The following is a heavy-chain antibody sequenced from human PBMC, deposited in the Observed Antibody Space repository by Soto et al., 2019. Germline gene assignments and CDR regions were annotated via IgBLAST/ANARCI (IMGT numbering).Heavy chain of an antibody. Sequence: EVQLLESGGGLVQPGGSLRISCAASGFTFSSNAMSWVLQAPGKGLEWVSAISGSGGSTYYADSVKGRLTISRDNSKSKLYLQMSNLRVEDKAVYYCAEGGEWSSNFEYWGQGTVDNVSS. CDR2: ISGSGGST. J-gene: IGHJ4*02. CDR1: GFTFSSNA. V-gene: IGHV3-23*01. CDR3: AEGGEWSSNFEY. D-gene: IGHD3-3*01.